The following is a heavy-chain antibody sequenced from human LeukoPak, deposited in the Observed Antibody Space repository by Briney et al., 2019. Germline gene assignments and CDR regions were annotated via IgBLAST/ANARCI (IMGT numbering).Heavy chain of an antibody. Sequence: ASVKVSCKASGYTFTGYYMHLVRQAPGQGLEWMGWINPNSGGTNYAQKFQGRVTMTRDTSISTAYMELSRLRSDDTAVYYRARVLKFPAAFDIWGQGTMVTVSS. CDR1: GYTFTGYY. CDR3: ARVLKFPAAFDI. CDR2: INPNSGGT. V-gene: IGHV1-2*02. J-gene: IGHJ3*02.